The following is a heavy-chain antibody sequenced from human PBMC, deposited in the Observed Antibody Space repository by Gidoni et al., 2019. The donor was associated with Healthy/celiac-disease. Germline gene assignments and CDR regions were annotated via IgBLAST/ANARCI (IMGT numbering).Heavy chain of an antibody. Sequence: QVPLVESGGGVVQPGRSLRLSCAASGFTFGSYAIHWVRQAPGKALEWVAVISYDGSNKYYADSVKGRFTISRDNSKNTLYLQMNSLRAEDTAVYYCVEGTIFGVAGPYYYYGMDVWGQGTTVTVSS. V-gene: IGHV3-30-3*01. CDR2: ISYDGSNK. D-gene: IGHD3-3*01. CDR3: VEGTIFGVAGPYYYYGMDV. CDR1: GFTFGSYA. J-gene: IGHJ6*02.